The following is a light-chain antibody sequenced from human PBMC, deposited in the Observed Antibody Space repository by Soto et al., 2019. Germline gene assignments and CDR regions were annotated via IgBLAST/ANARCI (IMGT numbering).Light chain of an antibody. J-gene: IGKJ1*01. CDR2: GAS. Sequence: ILLTQSQGTLSLSPGERATLSCRVSQSVNSNFLAWYQQKPGQAPRLLTSGASNRATGIPDRFSGSGSGTDFTLTISRLEPEDFAVYYCQQYGNSPRTFGQGTKVDIK. CDR3: QQYGNSPRT. CDR1: QSVNSNF. V-gene: IGKV3-20*01.